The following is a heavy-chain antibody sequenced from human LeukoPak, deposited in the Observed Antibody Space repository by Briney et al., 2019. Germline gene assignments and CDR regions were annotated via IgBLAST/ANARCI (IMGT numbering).Heavy chain of an antibody. D-gene: IGHD3-10*01. CDR2: IYYSGST. CDR1: GGSISSYY. V-gene: IGHV4-59*12. Sequence: PSETLSLTCTVSGGSISSYYWSWIRQPPGKGLEWIGYIYYSGSTNYNPSLKSRVTISVDTSKNQFSLKLSSVTAADTAVYYCARGRLVLWFGELFPTYFDYWGQGTLVTVSS. CDR3: ARGRLVLWFGELFPTYFDY. J-gene: IGHJ4*02.